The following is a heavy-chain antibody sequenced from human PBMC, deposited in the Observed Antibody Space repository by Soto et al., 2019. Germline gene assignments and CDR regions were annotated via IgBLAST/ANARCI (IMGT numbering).Heavy chain of an antibody. Sequence: TSETLSLTCTVSGGSISSGGYYWSWIRQHPGKGLEWIGYIYYSGSTYYNPSLKSRVTISVDTSKNQFSLKLSSVTAADTAVYYCARDEGFGISTRCKTYGFDLWGPGILVNV. J-gene: IGHJ5*02. CDR2: IYYSGST. D-gene: IGHD2-2*01. V-gene: IGHV4-31*03. CDR1: GGSISSGGYY. CDR3: ARDEGFGISTRCKTYGFDL.